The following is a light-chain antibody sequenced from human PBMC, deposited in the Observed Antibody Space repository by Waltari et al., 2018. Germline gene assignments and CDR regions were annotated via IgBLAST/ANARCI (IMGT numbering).Light chain of an antibody. CDR3: HQRNNWPFT. CDR2: DAS. Sequence: EIVLTQSQATLSLSPGERATLSCRASQSVSSKLAWYQQKPGQAPRLLMYDASNRATGIPARFSGSGSGTDFTLTISSLEPEDFAVYYCHQRNNWPFTFGQGTKLEIK. CDR1: QSVSSK. V-gene: IGKV3-11*01. J-gene: IGKJ2*01.